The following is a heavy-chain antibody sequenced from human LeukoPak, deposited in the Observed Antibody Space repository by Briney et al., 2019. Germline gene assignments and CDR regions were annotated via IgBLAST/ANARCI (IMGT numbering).Heavy chain of an antibody. J-gene: IGHJ6*03. D-gene: IGHD3-16*01. CDR1: GGSFSGYY. CDR3: ARETSQKGAHYMDV. V-gene: IGHV4-59*01. Sequence: PSETLSLTCAVYGGSFSGYYWSWIRQPPGKGLKWIGNIYYSGYTTYSPPLRSRVTISVDTSKNQFSLKLSSVTAADTAVYYCARETSQKGAHYMDVWGKGTTITISS. CDR2: IYYSGYT.